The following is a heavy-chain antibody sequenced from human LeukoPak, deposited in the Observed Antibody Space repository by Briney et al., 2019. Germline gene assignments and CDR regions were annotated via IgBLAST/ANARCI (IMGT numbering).Heavy chain of an antibody. CDR1: GFTFSSYS. CDR3: ARDMGYCSSSNCYTYYLDY. CDR2: ISSSSSTI. V-gene: IGHV3-48*01. D-gene: IGHD2-2*01. Sequence: GGSLRLSCAASGFTFSSYSMNWVRQAPGKGLEWVSYISSSSSTIYYADSVKGRLTISRDNAKNSLYLQMNSLRGEDTAVYYCARDMGYCSSSNCYTYYLDYWGQGTLVTVSS. J-gene: IGHJ4*02.